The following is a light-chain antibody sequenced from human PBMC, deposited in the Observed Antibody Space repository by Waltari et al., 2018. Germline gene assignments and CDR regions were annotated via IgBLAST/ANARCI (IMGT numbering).Light chain of an antibody. CDR1: TIGIKS. CDR2: DDS. J-gene: IGLJ3*02. V-gene: IGLV3-21*02. Sequence: SYVATPHPSVSVAPAQPPRLTCGGTTIGIKSVHWYQQKPGQAPVLVVYDDSDRPSGIPERFSGSNSGNTATLTISRVEAGDEADYFCQVWDSSSDHWVFGGGTKLSVL. CDR3: QVWDSSSDHWV.